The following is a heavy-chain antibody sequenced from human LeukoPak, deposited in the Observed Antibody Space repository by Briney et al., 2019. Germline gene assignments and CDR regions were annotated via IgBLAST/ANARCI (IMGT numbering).Heavy chain of an antibody. CDR1: GYSISSGDY. CDR2: VYYSGST. V-gene: IGHV4-38-2*01. D-gene: IGHD4-17*01. CDR3: ARNSPVTSPSTGYFAY. Sequence: PSETLSHTCAVSGYSISSGDYWGWIRQPPGKGLEWIGSVYYSGSTHYNPSLKSRVTISVDTSRNQFSLRLSSVTAADTAVYYCARNSPVTSPSTGYFAYWGQALLTTVSS. J-gene: IGHJ4*02.